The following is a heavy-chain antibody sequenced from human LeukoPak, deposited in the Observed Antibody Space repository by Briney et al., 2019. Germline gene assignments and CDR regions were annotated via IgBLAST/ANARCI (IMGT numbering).Heavy chain of an antibody. CDR2: INPNSGGT. V-gene: IGHV1-2*02. CDR3: ARDLRIAAAGPPDAFDI. CDR1: GYTFTGYY. D-gene: IGHD6-13*01. Sequence: GASVKVSCKASGYTFTGYYMHWVRQAPGQGLEWMGWINPNSGGTNYAQKFQGRVTMTRDTSISTAYMELSRLRSDDTAVYYCARDLRIAAAGPPDAFDIWGLGTRVTVSS. J-gene: IGHJ3*02.